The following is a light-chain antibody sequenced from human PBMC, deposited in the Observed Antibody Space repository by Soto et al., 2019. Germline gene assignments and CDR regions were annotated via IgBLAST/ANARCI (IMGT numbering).Light chain of an antibody. CDR2: DVS. CDR3: SSYTTSNTRQIV. Sequence: SALTQPASVSWTSGQAITISCTGTSSDVGGYNYVSWYQQHPGKAPKFMIYDVSNRPSGVSNRFSGSKSGNTASLTISGLQAEDEADYYCSSYTTSNTRQIVFGTGTKVTV. V-gene: IGLV2-14*01. CDR1: SSDVGGYNY. J-gene: IGLJ1*01.